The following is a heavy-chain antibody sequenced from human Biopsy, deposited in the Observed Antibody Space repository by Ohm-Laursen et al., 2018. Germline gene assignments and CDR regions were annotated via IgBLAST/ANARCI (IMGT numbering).Heavy chain of an antibody. Sequence: TLSLTCTVSGGSISSSSYFWGWIRQTPGKGLEWIGSMSYGESARYLPSLKSRVTLSVDTSKNQFSLKLNSVTAADTAVYFCARDSRGGHLNTTLITGKNLDSWGQGTLVTVSS. D-gene: IGHD3-16*01. CDR2: MSYGESA. CDR3: ARDSRGGHLNTTLITGKNLDS. CDR1: GGSISSSSYF. V-gene: IGHV4-39*07. J-gene: IGHJ4*02.